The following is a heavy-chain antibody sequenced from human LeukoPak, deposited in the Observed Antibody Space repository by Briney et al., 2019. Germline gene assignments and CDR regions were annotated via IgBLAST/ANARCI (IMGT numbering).Heavy chain of an antibody. Sequence: PSETLSLTCTVSGGSVSSGSYYWNWIRQPPGKGLEWIGYIYYSGSTNYNPSLKGRVTISVDTSKNQFSLKLTSVTAADTAVYYCASTQLWSPLFDYWGQGTLVTVSS. J-gene: IGHJ4*02. D-gene: IGHD5-18*01. CDR3: ASTQLWSPLFDY. V-gene: IGHV4-61*01. CDR2: IYYSGST. CDR1: GGSVSSGSYY.